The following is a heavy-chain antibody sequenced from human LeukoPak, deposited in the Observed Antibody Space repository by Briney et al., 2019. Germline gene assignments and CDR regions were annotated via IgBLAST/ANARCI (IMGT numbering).Heavy chain of an antibody. V-gene: IGHV4-61*01. J-gene: IGHJ4*02. CDR1: GGSISSSSYY. Sequence: SETLSLTCTVSGGSISSSSYYWSWIRQPPGKGLEWIGYIYYSGSTNYNPSLKSRVTISVDTSKNQFSLKLSSVTAADTAVYYCARNYGSGSYPFDYWGQGTLVTVSS. CDR3: ARNYGSGSYPFDY. D-gene: IGHD3-10*01. CDR2: IYYSGST.